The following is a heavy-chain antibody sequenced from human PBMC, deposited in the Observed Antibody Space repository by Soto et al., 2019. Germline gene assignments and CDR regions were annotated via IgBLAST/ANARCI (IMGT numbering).Heavy chain of an antibody. V-gene: IGHV3-11*01. J-gene: IGHJ4*02. D-gene: IGHD3-22*01. CDR1: GFTFSDYY. CDR2: ISSSGSTI. CDR3: ASEVNYYDSSGYLDY. Sequence: GGSLRLSCAASGFTFSDYYMSWIRQAPGKGLEWVSYISSSGSTIYYADSVKGRFTISRDNAKNSLYLQMNSLRAEDTAVYYCASEVNYYDSSGYLDYWGQGTLVTVSS.